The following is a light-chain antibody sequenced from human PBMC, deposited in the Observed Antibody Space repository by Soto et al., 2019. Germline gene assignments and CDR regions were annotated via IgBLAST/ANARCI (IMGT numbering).Light chain of an antibody. CDR3: SSHTSGSTRV. CDR2: EVT. Sequence: QTALTQPASVYGSPGQSIAISCTGTSSDVGGYDYVSWYQQQPDKAPKLMIYEVTKRPSGVSNRFSGSKSGNTASLTISGLQSEDEADYYCSSHTSGSTRVFGTGTKLTVL. J-gene: IGLJ1*01. V-gene: IGLV2-14*01. CDR1: SSDVGGYDY.